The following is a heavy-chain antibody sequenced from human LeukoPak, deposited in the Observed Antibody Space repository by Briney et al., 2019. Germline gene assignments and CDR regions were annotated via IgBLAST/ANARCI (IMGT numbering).Heavy chain of an antibody. V-gene: IGHV3-74*01. Sequence: PGGSLRLSCAASGFTFSSYWMHWVCQAPGKGLVWVSRINSDGSSTSYADSVKGRFTISRDNAKNTLYLQMNSLRAEDTAVYYCARQFNRGSGAFGIWGQGTMVTVSS. J-gene: IGHJ3*02. CDR2: INSDGSST. CDR1: GFTFSSYW. CDR3: ARQFNRGSGAFGI. D-gene: IGHD7-27*01.